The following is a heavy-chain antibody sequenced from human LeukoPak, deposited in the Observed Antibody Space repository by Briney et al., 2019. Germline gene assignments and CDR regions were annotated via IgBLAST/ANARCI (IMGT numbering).Heavy chain of an antibody. Sequence: GASVKVSCKASGYTFTSYYMHWVRQAPGQGLEWMGIINPSGGSTTLAQKFQGRVTVTRDTSTSTVYTELSSLRSEDTAVYYCARDGDRQSQQWLASPSVYWGQGALVTVSS. V-gene: IGHV1-46*01. D-gene: IGHD6-19*01. CDR3: ARDGDRQSQQWLASPSVY. CDR1: GYTFTSYY. J-gene: IGHJ4*02. CDR2: INPSGGST.